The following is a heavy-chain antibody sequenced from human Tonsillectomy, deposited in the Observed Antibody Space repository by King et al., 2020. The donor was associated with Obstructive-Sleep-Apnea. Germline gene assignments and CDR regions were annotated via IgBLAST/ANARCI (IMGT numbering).Heavy chain of an antibody. J-gene: IGHJ2*01. Sequence: VQLVESGEGVVQPGRSLTLSCAASGFIFSDYALHWVRQAPGKGLEWVAGISLDGSNKEFADSMKGRFTISRDNSKYTMYLQMNSLRVEDTAIYYCARVRVAHGDFPLWGRGTLVTVSS. CDR1: GFIFSDYA. D-gene: IGHD2-15*01. CDR3: ARVRVAHGDFPL. CDR2: ISLDGSNK. V-gene: IGHV3-30-3*01.